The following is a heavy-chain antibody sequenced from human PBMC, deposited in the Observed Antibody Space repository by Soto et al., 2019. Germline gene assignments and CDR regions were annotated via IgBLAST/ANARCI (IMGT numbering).Heavy chain of an antibody. J-gene: IGHJ5*01. Sequence: TSETLSLTCAVSGGSISSGGYSWSWIRQPPGKGLEWIGYIYHSGSTYYNPSLKSRITINPDTSNNQLSLQLNSVTPDDTAVYYCARLIGNSWLDSWGQGTLVTVSS. CDR2: IYHSGST. CDR1: GGSISSGGYS. V-gene: IGHV4-30-2*05. CDR3: ARLIGNSWLDS. D-gene: IGHD3-16*01.